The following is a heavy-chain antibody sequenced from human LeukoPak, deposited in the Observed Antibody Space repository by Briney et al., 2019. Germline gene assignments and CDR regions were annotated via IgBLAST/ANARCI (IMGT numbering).Heavy chain of an antibody. CDR3: AGDWSTRRYFDY. CDR1: GYTFTSYG. D-gene: IGHD3-3*01. J-gene: IGHJ4*02. Sequence: ASVKVSCKASGYTFTSYGISWVRQAPGQGLEWMGWISAYNGNTNYAQKLQGRVTMTTDTSTSTAYMELRSLRSDDTAVYYCAGDWSTRRYFDYWGQGTLVTVSS. V-gene: IGHV1-18*01. CDR2: ISAYNGNT.